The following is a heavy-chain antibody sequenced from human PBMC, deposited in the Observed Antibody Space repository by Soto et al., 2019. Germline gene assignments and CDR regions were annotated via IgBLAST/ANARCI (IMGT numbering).Heavy chain of an antibody. Sequence: QVQLQESGPGLVKPSETLSLICTVSGDSISSDHWSWIRQPPGKGLEWIGYIYYSGTTNYNPSLKGRVAISVDTSKKQFSLKLTSVTAADTAVYYCARGPSSGISHGMGVWGQGTTVTVSS. CDR1: GDSISSDH. D-gene: IGHD6-19*01. J-gene: IGHJ6*02. CDR3: ARGPSSGISHGMGV. V-gene: IGHV4-59*01. CDR2: IYYSGTT.